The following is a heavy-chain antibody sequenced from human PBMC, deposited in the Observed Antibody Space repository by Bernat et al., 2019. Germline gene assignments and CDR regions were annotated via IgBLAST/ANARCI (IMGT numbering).Heavy chain of an antibody. D-gene: IGHD6-13*01. J-gene: IGHJ6*02. CDR2: ISYDGSNK. V-gene: IGHV3-30*18. CDR3: SKDLLASSWSIWYYYGMDV. CDR1: GFTFSSYG. Sequence: GGGGVQPGRSLGLSCAASGFTFSSYGMHWVRQAPGKGLEWVAVISYDGSNKYYADSVKGRFTISRDNSKNTLYLRMNSLRAEDTAVYYCSKDLLASSWSIWYYYGMDVWGQGTTVTVSS.